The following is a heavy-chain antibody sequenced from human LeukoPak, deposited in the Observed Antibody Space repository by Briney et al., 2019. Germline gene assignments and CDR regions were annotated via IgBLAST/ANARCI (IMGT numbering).Heavy chain of an antibody. CDR3: AKSNWFDP. CDR2: IWYDGSNK. J-gene: IGHJ5*02. CDR1: GFTFSSYA. Sequence: GGSLRLSCAASGFTFSSYAMHWVRQAPGKGLEWVAVIWYDGSNKYYADSVKGRFTISRDNAKNTLYLQMNSLRAEDMAVYYCAKSNWFDPWGQGTLVTVSS. V-gene: IGHV3-33*03.